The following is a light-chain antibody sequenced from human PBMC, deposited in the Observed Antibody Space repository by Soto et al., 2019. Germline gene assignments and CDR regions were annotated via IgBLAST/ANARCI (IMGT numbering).Light chain of an antibody. CDR2: LTS. V-gene: IGKV2-30*01. CDR3: MQSTHWPPT. J-gene: IGKJ1*01. CDR1: QSIAYSDGYTY. Sequence: DVVMTQSPLSLPVTLGQSASISCRSSQSIAYSDGYTYMNWFQQRPGQSPRRLISLTSRRDSGAPDRFSGSGSGTDFTLTISRVEAEDVGIYYCMQSTHWPPTFGRGTTVEIK.